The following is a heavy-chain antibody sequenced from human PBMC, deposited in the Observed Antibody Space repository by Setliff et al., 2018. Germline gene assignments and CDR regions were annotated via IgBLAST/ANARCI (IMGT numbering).Heavy chain of an antibody. CDR2: ISGSGAI. CDR1: GFTFSNYA. J-gene: IGHJ4*02. CDR3: AKDTGYYFDY. D-gene: IGHD4-4*01. Sequence: PGGSLRLSCAASGFTFSNYAMSWVRQAPGKGLEWVSAISGSGAISYADSVKGRFTVSRDNSKNTLYLQMNSLRGEDTAVYHCAKDTGYYFDYWGQGTLVTVSS. V-gene: IGHV3-23*01.